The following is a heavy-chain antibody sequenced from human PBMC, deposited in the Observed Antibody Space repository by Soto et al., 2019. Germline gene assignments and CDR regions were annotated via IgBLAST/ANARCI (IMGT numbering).Heavy chain of an antibody. CDR3: ATDPTVTTSDYYYYYYMDV. CDR2: INAGNGNT. D-gene: IGHD4-17*01. J-gene: IGHJ6*03. V-gene: IGHV1-3*01. CDR1: GYTFTSYA. Sequence: ASVKVSXKASGYTFTSYAMHWVRQAPGQRLEWMGWINAGNGNTKYSQKFQGRVTITRDTSASTAYMELSSLRSEDTAVYSCATDPTVTTSDYYYYYYMDVWGKGTTVTVSS.